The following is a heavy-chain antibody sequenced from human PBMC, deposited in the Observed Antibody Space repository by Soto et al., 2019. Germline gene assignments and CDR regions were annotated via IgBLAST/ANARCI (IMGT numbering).Heavy chain of an antibody. D-gene: IGHD3-3*02. V-gene: IGHV5-51*01. CDR3: ARQLSHICDF. CDR2: IKPGTPDI. Sequence: GESLKISCKAFGYEFGSAWIGWGRQMPGNGLEWMGIIKPGTPDIRYSPSLRGHVTISADECLSTAYLQWYSLKASDSGMYYCARQLSHICDFWGQGTLVTVSS. J-gene: IGHJ4*02. CDR1: GYEFGSAW.